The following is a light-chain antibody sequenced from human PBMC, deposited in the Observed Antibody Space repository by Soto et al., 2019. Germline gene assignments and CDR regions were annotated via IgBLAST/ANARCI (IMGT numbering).Light chain of an antibody. CDR3: QWRSDWPPRLT. CDR2: DAS. V-gene: IGKV3-11*01. J-gene: IGKJ4*01. CDR1: ESIGNY. Sequence: EVVLTQSPATLSLSPGERATLSCRASESIGNYLAWYQQKLGQAPKLLIYDASHRAIGIPGRFSGDGSGTDFTLTIRRLEPEDFAVYYCQWRSDWPPRLTFGGGTKVEIK.